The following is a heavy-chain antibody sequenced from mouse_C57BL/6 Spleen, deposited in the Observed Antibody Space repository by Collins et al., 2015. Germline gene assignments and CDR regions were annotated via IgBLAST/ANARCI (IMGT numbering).Heavy chain of an antibody. CDR3: ARGGLRRYYFDY. D-gene: IGHD1-2*01. V-gene: IGHV2-2*02. Sequence: DYNAAFISRLSISKDNSKSQVFFKMNSLQANDTAIYYCARGGLRRYYFDYWGQGTTLTVSS. J-gene: IGHJ2*01.